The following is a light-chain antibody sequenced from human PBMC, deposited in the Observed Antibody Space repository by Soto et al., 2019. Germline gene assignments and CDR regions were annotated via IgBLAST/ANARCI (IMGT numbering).Light chain of an antibody. Sequence: DIQMTQSPSALSTSVGDRVTITCRSSHNIDTWLAWYQQKPGRAPKLLISDASTLESGVPSRVSGSGFGTEFTLTISSLQSEDFATYYCLQYSGYVPAFGGGTKVDIK. J-gene: IGKJ4*01. V-gene: IGKV1-5*01. CDR2: DAS. CDR3: LQYSGYVPA. CDR1: HNIDTW.